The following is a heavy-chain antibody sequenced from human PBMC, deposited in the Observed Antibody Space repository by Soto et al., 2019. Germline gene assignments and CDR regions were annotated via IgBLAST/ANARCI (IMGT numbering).Heavy chain of an antibody. CDR2: TYYRSKWYN. D-gene: IGHD3-3*01. Sequence: PSQTLSLTCAISGDSVSSNSAAWNWIRQSPSRGLEWLGRTYYRSKWYNDYAVSVKSRITINPDTSKNQFSLQLNSVTTEDTAVYYCAREAYYDFWSGYTTIDYWGQGTLVTVSS. CDR1: GDSVSSNSAA. CDR3: AREAYYDFWSGYTTIDY. V-gene: IGHV6-1*01. J-gene: IGHJ4*02.